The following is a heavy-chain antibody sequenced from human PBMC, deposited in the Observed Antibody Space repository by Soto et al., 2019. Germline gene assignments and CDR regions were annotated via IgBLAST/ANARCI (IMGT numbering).Heavy chain of an antibody. CDR3: EKAPKVISTYFDD. V-gene: IGHV3-23*01. CDR1: GFTFSSYA. J-gene: IGHJ4*02. D-gene: IGHD3-22*01. CDR2: ISGSGGTT. Sequence: GWSLRLSCVASGFTFSSYALNWVRQAPGRGLEWVSAISGSGGTTYYADSVKGRFTISRDNSKNTLFLQMNSLRAEDAAIYDWEKAPKVISTYFDDWGQGRLVTLAS.